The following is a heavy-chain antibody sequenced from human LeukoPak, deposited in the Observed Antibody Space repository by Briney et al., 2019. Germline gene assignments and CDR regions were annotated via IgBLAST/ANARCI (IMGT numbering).Heavy chain of an antibody. CDR3: ARQASGWTPFGY. Sequence: SETLSLTCTVSGGSISSHYWSWIRQPPGKGLEWIGYIYYSGSTNYNPSLKSRVTISVDTSKNQFSLKLSSVTAADTAVYYCARQASGWTPFGYWGQGTLVTVSS. CDR1: GGSISSHY. D-gene: IGHD6-19*01. J-gene: IGHJ4*02. CDR2: IYYSGST. V-gene: IGHV4-59*11.